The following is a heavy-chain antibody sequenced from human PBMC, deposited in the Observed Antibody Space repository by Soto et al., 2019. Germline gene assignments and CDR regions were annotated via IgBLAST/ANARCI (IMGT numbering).Heavy chain of an antibody. CDR1: GFTFSSYA. CDR3: ARVKRGSGSYYKIENYYYYCMDV. D-gene: IGHD3-10*01. Sequence: QVQLVESGGGVVQPGRPLRLSCAASGFTFSSYAMHWVRQAPGKGLEWVAVISYDGSNKYYADSVKGRFTISRDNSKNTLYLQMNSRRAEDTAVYYCARVKRGSGSYYKIENYYYYCMDVWGQGTTVTVSS. CDR2: ISYDGSNK. J-gene: IGHJ6*02. V-gene: IGHV3-30-3*01.